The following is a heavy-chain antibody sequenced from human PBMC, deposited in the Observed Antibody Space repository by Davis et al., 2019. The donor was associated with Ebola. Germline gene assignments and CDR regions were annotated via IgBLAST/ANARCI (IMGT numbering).Heavy chain of an antibody. V-gene: IGHV4-59*01. CDR3: ARVRTKWDRSQNYGMDV. CDR2: IYYRGTT. D-gene: IGHD1-26*01. CDR1: GGSISSYY. Sequence: SETLSLTCTVSGGSISSYYWSWIRQPPGKGLEWIGYIYYRGTTNYNPSLKSRVTISVDTSKNQFSLKLSSVTAADTAVYYCARVRTKWDRSQNYGMDVWGQGTTVTVSS. J-gene: IGHJ6*02.